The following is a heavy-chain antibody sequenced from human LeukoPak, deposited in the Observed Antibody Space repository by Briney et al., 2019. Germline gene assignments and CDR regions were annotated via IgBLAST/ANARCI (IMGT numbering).Heavy chain of an antibody. D-gene: IGHD6-13*01. CDR3: TTELRSSSWYSDDY. Sequence: GGSLRLSCAASGFTFSNAWMSWVRQAPGKGLEWVGRIKSKTDGGTTDYAAPVKGRFTISRDDSKNTLDLQMNSLKTEDTAVYYCTTELRSSSWYSDDYWGQGTLVTVSS. J-gene: IGHJ4*02. CDR2: IKSKTDGGTT. CDR1: GFTFSNAW. V-gene: IGHV3-15*01.